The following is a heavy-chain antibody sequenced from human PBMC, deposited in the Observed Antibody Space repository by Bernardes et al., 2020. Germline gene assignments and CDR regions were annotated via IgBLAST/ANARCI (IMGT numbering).Heavy chain of an antibody. J-gene: IGHJ6*04. CDR3: AREEEDYGDFRTRYYYGMDV. Sequence: ASVKVSCKASGYTFTSYGISWVRQAPGQGLEWMGWISAYNGNTNYAQKLQGRVTMTTDTSTSTAYMELRSLRSDDTAVYYCAREEEDYGDFRTRYYYGMDVWGKGTTVTVSS. V-gene: IGHV1-18*01. CDR2: ISAYNGNT. D-gene: IGHD4-17*01. CDR1: GYTFTSYG.